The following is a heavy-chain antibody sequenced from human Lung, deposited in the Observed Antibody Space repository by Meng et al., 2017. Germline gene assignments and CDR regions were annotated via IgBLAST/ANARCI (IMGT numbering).Heavy chain of an antibody. J-gene: IGHJ5*02. CDR3: ARGSITMVRRVSVFDP. V-gene: IGHV4-4*02. CDR1: GGSISSSNW. D-gene: IGHD3-10*01. CDR2: IYHSGST. Sequence: QVQLQESGPGLVKPSGTLSLTCAVSGGSISSSNWWSWVRQPPGKGLEWIGEIYHSGSTNYNPSLKSRATISVDKSKNQFSLKLSSVTAADTAVYYCARGSITMVRRVSVFDPWGQGTLVTGSS.